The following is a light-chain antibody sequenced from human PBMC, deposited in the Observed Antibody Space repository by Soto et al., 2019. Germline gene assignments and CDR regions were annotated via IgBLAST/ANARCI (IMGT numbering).Light chain of an antibody. CDR1: SGDVGGYNY. J-gene: IGLJ2*01. Sequence: QSALTQPPSASGSPGQSVTISCTGASGDVGGYNYVSWYQQHPGKAPKLMIYEVTKRPSGVPDRFSGSKSGNTASLTVSGLQAEGEADYYCAAWDDSLSAVLFGGGTKLTVL. V-gene: IGLV2-8*01. CDR3: AAWDDSLSAVL. CDR2: EVT.